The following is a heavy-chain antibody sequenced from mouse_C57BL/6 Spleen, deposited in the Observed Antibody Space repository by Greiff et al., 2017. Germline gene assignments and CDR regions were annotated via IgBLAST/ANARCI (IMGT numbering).Heavy chain of an antibody. V-gene: IGHV1-64*01. D-gene: IGHD1-1*01. J-gene: IGHJ4*01. CDR1: GYTFTSYW. CDR2: IHPNSGST. Sequence: VQLQQPGAELVKPGASVKLSCKASGYTFTSYWMHWVKQRPGQGLEWIGMIHPNSGSTNYNEKFKSKATLTVDKSSSTAYMQLSSLTSEDSAVYYCYYYGSSYEYAMDYWGQGTSVTVSS. CDR3: YYYGSSYEYAMDY.